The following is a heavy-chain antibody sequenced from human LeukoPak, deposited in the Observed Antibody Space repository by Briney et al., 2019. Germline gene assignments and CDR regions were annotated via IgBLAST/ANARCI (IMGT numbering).Heavy chain of an antibody. CDR1: GGSFSGYY. V-gene: IGHV4-34*01. CDR3: ARGITMVRGVIGPGNYYMDV. CDR2: INHSGST. J-gene: IGHJ6*03. Sequence: SSETLSLTCAVYGGSFSGYYWSWIRQPPGKGLEWIGEINHSGSTNYNPSLKSQVTISVDTSKNQFSLKLSSVTAADTAVYYCARGITMVRGVIGPGNYYMDVWGKGTTVTVSS. D-gene: IGHD3-10*01.